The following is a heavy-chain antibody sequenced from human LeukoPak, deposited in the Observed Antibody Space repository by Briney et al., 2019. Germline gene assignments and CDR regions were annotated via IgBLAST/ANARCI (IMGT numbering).Heavy chain of an antibody. CDR2: INHSGST. J-gene: IGHJ4*02. V-gene: IGHV4-34*01. Sequence: PSETLSLTCTVSGVSISSYYWSWIRQPPGKGLEWIGEINHSGSTNYNPSLKSRVTISVDTSKNQFSLKLSSVTAADTAVYYCARYYYDSSGVDYWGQGTLVTVSA. CDR1: GVSISSYY. CDR3: ARYYYDSSGVDY. D-gene: IGHD3-22*01.